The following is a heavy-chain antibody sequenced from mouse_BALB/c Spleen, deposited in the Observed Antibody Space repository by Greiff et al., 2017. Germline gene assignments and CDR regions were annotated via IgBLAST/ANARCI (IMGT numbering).Heavy chain of an antibody. CDR2: IDTSDSYT. CDR3: ARGYRYDAFAY. V-gene: IGHV1-69*01. CDR1: GYTFTDYW. Sequence: QVHVKQPGAELVMPGASVKMSCKASGYTFTDYWMHWVKQRPGQGLEWIGAIDTSDSYTSYNQKFKGKATLTVDESSSTAYMQLSSLTSEDSAVYYCARGYRYDAFAYWGQGTLVTVSA. J-gene: IGHJ3*01. D-gene: IGHD2-14*01.